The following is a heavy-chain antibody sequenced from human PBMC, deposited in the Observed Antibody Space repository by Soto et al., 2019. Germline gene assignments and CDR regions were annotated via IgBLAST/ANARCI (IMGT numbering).Heavy chain of an antibody. Sequence: ASVQVSCQASGYIFTSYYIHWVRQAPGQGLEWMGWINPFDGSRMFAQSFQGRVTMTRDTSTSTVYMEVSSLRSEDTAVYYCSRVDPGETSPFDHWGQGTLVTVSS. V-gene: IGHV1-46*03. CDR3: SRVDPGETSPFDH. CDR1: GYIFTSYY. CDR2: INPFDGSR. J-gene: IGHJ4*02. D-gene: IGHD3-10*01.